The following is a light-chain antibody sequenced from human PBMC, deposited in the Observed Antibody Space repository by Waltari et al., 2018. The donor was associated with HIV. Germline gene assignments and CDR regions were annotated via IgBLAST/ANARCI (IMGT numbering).Light chain of an antibody. CDR3: CSYAVSSTVYV. CDR2: DVS. J-gene: IGLJ1*01. V-gene: IGLV2-23*02. CDR1: SSDVGSYNL. Sequence: SALTQPASVSGSPGQSITISCTGTSSDVGSYNLFSWYQQHPGKAPKLLIYDVSKRRSGVSNRFSGAKSGNTAYLTSSWLQAEDEADYDCCSYAVSSTVYVFGTGTKVNVL.